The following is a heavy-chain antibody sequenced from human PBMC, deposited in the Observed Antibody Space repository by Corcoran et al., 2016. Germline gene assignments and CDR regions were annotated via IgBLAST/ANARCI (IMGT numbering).Heavy chain of an antibody. Sequence: QLQLQESGPGLVKPSETLSLTCTVSGGSISGSSQFWGWIRQPPGRGLEWIGSIFHSGSTYYNPSLQGRVTISVDTSKNQFSLKLTSVTAADTALYYCARGGYSLSSLFYWGQGTLVTVSS. V-gene: IGHV4-39*07. CDR3: ARGGYSLSSLFY. CDR1: GGSISGSSQF. D-gene: IGHD5-18*01. CDR2: IFHSGST. J-gene: IGHJ4*02.